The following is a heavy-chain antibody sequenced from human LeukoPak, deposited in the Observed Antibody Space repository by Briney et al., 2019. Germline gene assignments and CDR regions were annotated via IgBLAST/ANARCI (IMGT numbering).Heavy chain of an antibody. CDR2: IRYDATIK. V-gene: IGHV3-30*02. Sequence: GGSLRLSCAASGFPFSNYGMHWVRRAPGKGGEWVAFIRYDATIKYYAASVKGRFTMSRDNSKSPLFLQMDSRSVGDTAVYYCSKDKIWGEDYFDYWGQGTLVTVSS. CDR3: SKDKIWGEDYFDY. CDR1: GFPFSNYG. J-gene: IGHJ4*02. D-gene: IGHD3-16*01.